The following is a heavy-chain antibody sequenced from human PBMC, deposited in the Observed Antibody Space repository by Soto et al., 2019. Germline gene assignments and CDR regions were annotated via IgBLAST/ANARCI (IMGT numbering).Heavy chain of an antibody. J-gene: IGHJ4*02. CDR3: AKCGTTCHVGGVDY. CDR2: VSGGGGTT. V-gene: IGHV3-23*01. Sequence: GGSLRLSCAASGFTFNAYAMSWVRQAPGKGLEWVSAVSGGGGTTHYADPVKGRFTISRDNFKNTLSLQMNTLGAEDTAVYYCAKCGTTCHVGGVDYWGQGTLVTVSS. D-gene: IGHD1-26*01. CDR1: GFTFNAYA.